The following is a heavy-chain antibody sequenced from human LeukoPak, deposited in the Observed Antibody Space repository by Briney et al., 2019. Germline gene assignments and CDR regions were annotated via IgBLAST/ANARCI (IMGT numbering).Heavy chain of an antibody. D-gene: IGHD2-2*01. CDR1: VYTFTTYY. V-gene: IGHV1-18*01. Sequence: VASVKVSCTPSVYTFTTYYISWVRQAPGQGLEWMGWIRTDNGDTHYAQRLQGRLTLTRDTSTSTVYMDLMSLRSDDTAFYYCARGHCTSASCFWHFDYWGQGTLVTVSS. J-gene: IGHJ4*02. CDR2: IRTDNGDT. CDR3: ARGHCTSASCFWHFDY.